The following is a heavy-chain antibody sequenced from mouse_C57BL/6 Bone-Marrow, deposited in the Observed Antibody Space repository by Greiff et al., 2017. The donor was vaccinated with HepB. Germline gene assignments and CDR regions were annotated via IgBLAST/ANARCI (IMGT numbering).Heavy chain of an antibody. CDR2: ISDGGSYT. Sequence: EVKLVESGGGLVKPGGSLKLSCAASGFTFSSYAMSWVRQTPEKRLEWVATISDGGSYTYYPDNVKGRVTISRDNAKNNLYLQMSHMKSEDTAMYYCARDPGGAFYYAMDDWGQGTSVTVSS. D-gene: IGHD1-1*02. J-gene: IGHJ4*01. CDR1: GFTFSSYA. V-gene: IGHV5-4*01. CDR3: ARDPGGAFYYAMDD.